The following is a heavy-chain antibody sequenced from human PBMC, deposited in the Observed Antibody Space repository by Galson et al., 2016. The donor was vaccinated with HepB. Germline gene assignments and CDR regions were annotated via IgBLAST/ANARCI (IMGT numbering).Heavy chain of an antibody. J-gene: IGHJ4*02. CDR2: IYPGHSET. CDR3: ARSLNYSNYVN. CDR1: GYTFTNHW. V-gene: IGHV5-51*01. Sequence: QSGAEVKKPGESLKISCKTSGYTFTNHWIGWVRQMSGKGLDWMGIIYPGHSETRYSPSFEGQVTISADKSVGTAFLQWSSLKASDTAIYFCARSLNYSNYVNWGQGTPVTVSS. D-gene: IGHD4-11*01.